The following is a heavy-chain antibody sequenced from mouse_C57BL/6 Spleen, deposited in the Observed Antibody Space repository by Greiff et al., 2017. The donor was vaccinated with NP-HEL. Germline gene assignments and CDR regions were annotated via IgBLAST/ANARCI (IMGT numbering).Heavy chain of an antibody. J-gene: IGHJ2*01. D-gene: IGHD1-1*01. CDR1: GFTFSDFY. Sequence: DVKLVESGGGLVQSGRSLRLSCATSGFTFSDFYMEWVRQAPGKGLEWIAASRNKANDYTTEYSASVKGRFIVSRDTSQSILYLQMNALRAEDTAIYYCARDEGYYYYGRSYFDYWGQGTTLTVSS. V-gene: IGHV7-1*01. CDR3: ARDEGYYYYGRSYFDY. CDR2: SRNKANDYTT.